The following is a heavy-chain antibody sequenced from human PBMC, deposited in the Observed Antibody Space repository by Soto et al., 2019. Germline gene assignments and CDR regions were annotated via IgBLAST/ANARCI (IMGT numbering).Heavy chain of an antibody. CDR3: ANTPQSRSSSLVVDY. D-gene: IGHD6-6*01. CDR1: GFTFSSYA. Sequence: WVSLRFSCAACGFTFSSYAMSWVSQAPRKGLEWVSALSGSGGSTYYADSVKGRFTISRDNSKNTLYLQMNSLRAEDTAVYYCANTPQSRSSSLVVDYWGQGTLVTVSS. V-gene: IGHV3-23*01. J-gene: IGHJ4*02. CDR2: LSGSGGST.